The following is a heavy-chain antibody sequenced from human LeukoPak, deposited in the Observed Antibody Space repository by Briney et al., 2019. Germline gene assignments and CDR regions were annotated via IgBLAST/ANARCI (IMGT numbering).Heavy chain of an antibody. CDR2: MYHSGNT. Sequence: PSETLSLTCTVSGGSISAYYRSWIRQPPGKGLEWIVYMYHSGNTNYNPSLESRVTMSVDTSKNQFSLRLSSVTAADTAVYYCARSDFWSGSYYFDYWGQGTLVTVSS. CDR3: ARSDFWSGSYYFDY. CDR1: GGSISAYY. V-gene: IGHV4-59*12. J-gene: IGHJ4*02. D-gene: IGHD3-3*01.